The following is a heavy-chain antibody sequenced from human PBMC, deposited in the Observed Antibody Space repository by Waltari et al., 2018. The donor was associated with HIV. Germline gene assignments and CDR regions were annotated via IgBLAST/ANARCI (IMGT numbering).Heavy chain of an antibody. D-gene: IGHD6-13*01. Sequence: QVQLVQSGAEVKKPGASGKVSCKASGYTLTSYALHWVRQAPGQRLEWMGWINAGNDNTKYSQKFQGRVTITRDTSANTAYMELSSLRSEDTAVYYCARWFSSSWYYYGMDVWGQGTTVTVSS. CDR1: GYTLTSYA. CDR2: INAGNDNT. J-gene: IGHJ6*02. CDR3: ARWFSSSWYYYGMDV. V-gene: IGHV1-3*01.